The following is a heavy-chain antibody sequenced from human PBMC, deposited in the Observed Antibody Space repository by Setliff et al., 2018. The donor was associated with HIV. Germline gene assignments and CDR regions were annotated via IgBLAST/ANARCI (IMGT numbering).Heavy chain of an antibody. D-gene: IGHD4-17*01. V-gene: IGHV1-2*02. CDR2: INPNSGAT. CDR3: ARAESGDYLHYFDS. Sequence: ASVKVSCKTSGYSFTGYYIHWVRQAPGQGLEWMGWINPNSGATDYAQNFLGRVTMARDTSSDTAYMDLNGLNSDDTDMYFCARAESGDYLHYFDSWGQGTLVTVSS. CDR1: GYSFTGYY. J-gene: IGHJ4*02.